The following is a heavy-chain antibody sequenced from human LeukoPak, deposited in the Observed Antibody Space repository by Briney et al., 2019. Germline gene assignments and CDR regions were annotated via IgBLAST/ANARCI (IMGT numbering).Heavy chain of an antibody. Sequence: ASVKVSCKASGYTFTSYGISWVRQAPGQGLEWMGWISAYNGNTNYAQKLQGRVTMTTDTSTSTAYMELRSLRSDDTAVYHCARDEDIVVVPAAMFYWGQGTLVTVSS. CDR2: ISAYNGNT. J-gene: IGHJ4*02. D-gene: IGHD2-2*01. CDR1: GYTFTSYG. CDR3: ARDEDIVVVPAAMFY. V-gene: IGHV1-18*04.